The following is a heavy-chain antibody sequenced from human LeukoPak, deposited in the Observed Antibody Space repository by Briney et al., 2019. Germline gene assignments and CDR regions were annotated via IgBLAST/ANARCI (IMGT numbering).Heavy chain of an antibody. J-gene: IGHJ4*02. CDR3: ARVRIGFDY. D-gene: IGHD2-15*01. Sequence: PSETLSLTCTVSGGSISSYYWRWTRQPPWSGLEWIGYIYHSGSTNYNPSLKSRVTISVDTSKNQFSLKLSSVTAADTAVYYCARVRIGFDYWGQGTLVTVSS. CDR2: IYHSGST. V-gene: IGHV4-59*01. CDR1: GGSISSYY.